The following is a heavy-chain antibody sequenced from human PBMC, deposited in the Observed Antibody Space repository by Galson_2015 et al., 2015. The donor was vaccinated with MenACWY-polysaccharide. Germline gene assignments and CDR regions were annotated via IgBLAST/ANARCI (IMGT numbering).Heavy chain of an antibody. CDR3: ARETWIKVGVITGKLLDY. J-gene: IGHJ4*02. V-gene: IGHV3-33*01. CDR2: IWSDSSNK. Sequence: SLRLSCAVSGFTFSSHGMNWVRQAPGKGLEWVAAIWSDSSNKYYADSVKGRFTISRDNSKNTLSLQMDTLRAEDTAVYYCARETWIKVGVITGKLLDYWGQGTLVTVSS. CDR1: GFTFSSHG. D-gene: IGHD3-10*01.